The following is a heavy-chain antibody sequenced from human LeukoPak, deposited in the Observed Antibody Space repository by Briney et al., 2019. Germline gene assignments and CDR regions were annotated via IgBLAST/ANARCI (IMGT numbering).Heavy chain of an antibody. J-gene: IGHJ4*02. CDR3: TRTKLDGDYGY. Sequence: GGSLRLSCTASGFTFGDYAMSWFRQAPGKGLEWVGFIRSKAYGGTTEYAASVKGRFTISRDDSKSIAYLQMNSLKTEDTAMYYCTRTKLDGDYGYWGQGTLVTVSS. V-gene: IGHV3-49*03. CDR1: GFTFGDYA. CDR2: IRSKAYGGTT. D-gene: IGHD4-17*01.